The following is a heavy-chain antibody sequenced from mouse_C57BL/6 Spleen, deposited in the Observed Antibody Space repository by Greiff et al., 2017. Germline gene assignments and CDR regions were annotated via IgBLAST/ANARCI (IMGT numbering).Heavy chain of an antibody. Sequence: DVKLVESEGGLVQPGSSMKLSCTASGFTFSDYYMAWVRQVPEKGLEWVANINYDGSSTYYLDSLKSRFIISRDNAKNILYLQMSSLKSEDTATYYCARDPYGYGYAMDYWGQGTSVTVSS. D-gene: IGHD2-2*01. CDR1: GFTFSDYY. CDR3: ARDPYGYGYAMDY. V-gene: IGHV5-16*01. J-gene: IGHJ4*01. CDR2: INYDGSST.